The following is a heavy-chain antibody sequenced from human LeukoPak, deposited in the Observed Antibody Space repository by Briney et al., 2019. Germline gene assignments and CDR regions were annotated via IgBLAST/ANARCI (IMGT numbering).Heavy chain of an antibody. V-gene: IGHV1-2*02. CDR3: ARDECSSTSCTDV. CDR1: GYTFTGYY. CDR2: INPNSGGT. D-gene: IGHD2-2*01. Sequence: ASVKVSCKASGYTFTGYYMHWVRQAPGQGLEWMGWINPNSGGTNYAQKFQGRVTMTRDTSISTAYMELSRLRFDDTAVYYCARDECSSTSCTDVWGKGTTVTVSS. J-gene: IGHJ6*04.